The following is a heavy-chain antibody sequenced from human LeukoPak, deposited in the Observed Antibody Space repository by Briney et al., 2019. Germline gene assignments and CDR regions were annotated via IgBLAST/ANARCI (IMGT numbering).Heavy chain of an antibody. CDR2: INHSGST. D-gene: IGHD4-17*01. V-gene: IGHV4-34*01. CDR3: ARTTTVTAYYFDS. Sequence: SETLSLTCAVYGGSFSGYYWSWIRQPPGKGLEWIGEINHSGSTNYNPSLKSRVTISVDTSKNQFSLKLSSVTAADTAVYYCARTTTVTAYYFDSWGQGTLVTVSS. CDR1: GGSFSGYY. J-gene: IGHJ4*02.